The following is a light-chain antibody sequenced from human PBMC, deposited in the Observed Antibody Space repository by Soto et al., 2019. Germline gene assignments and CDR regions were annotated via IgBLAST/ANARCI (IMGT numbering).Light chain of an antibody. J-gene: IGLJ1*01. CDR3: CSYAGRYTYV. V-gene: IGLV2-11*01. CDR1: SSDVGGYNY. CDR2: DVS. Sequence: SVLAQPASVSGSPGQSVTISCTGASSDVGGYNYVSWYQQHPGKAPKLMIYDVSKRPSGVPDRFSGSKSGNTASLTISGLQTEDEADYYCCSYAGRYTYVFGTGTKVTVL.